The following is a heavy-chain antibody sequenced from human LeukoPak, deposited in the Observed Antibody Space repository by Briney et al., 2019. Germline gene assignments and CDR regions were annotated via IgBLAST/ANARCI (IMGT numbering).Heavy chain of an antibody. D-gene: IGHD5-18*01. CDR1: GGSISSYY. Sequence: PSETLSLTCTVSGGSISSYYWSWIRQPPGKGLEWIGYIYYSGSTNYNPSLKSRVTISVDTSKNQFSLKLSSVTAADTAVYYCARRDTAMPRAFDIWGQGTMVTVSS. CDR3: ARRDTAMPRAFDI. CDR2: IYYSGST. J-gene: IGHJ3*02. V-gene: IGHV4-59*08.